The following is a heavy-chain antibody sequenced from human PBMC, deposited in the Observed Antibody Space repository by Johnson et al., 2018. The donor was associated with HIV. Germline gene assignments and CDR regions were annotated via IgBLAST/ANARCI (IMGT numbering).Heavy chain of an antibody. J-gene: IGHJ3*02. CDR3: ASGDELGDDAFDI. V-gene: IGHV3-9*01. CDR2: INWNGGST. Sequence: VQLVESGGGKVQPGRSLRLSCAASGYTFDDYAMHWVRQAPGKGLEWVSGINWNGGSTGYADSVKGRFTISRDNAKNSLYLQMNSLRAEDTALYYCASGDELGDDAFDIWGQGTMVTVSS. CDR1: GYTFDDYA. D-gene: IGHD7-27*01.